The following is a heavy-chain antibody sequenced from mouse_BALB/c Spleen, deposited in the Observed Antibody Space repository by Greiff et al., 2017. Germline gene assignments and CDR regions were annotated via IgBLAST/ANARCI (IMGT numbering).Heavy chain of an antibody. CDR2: ISSGGSYT. Sequence: EVMLVESGGGLVKPGGSLKLSCAASGFTFSSYAMSWVRQSPEKRLEWVAEISSGGSYTYYPDTVTGRFTISRDNAKNTLYLEMSSLRSEDTAMYYCARDQGNGNYAFDYWGQGTTLTVSS. V-gene: IGHV5-9-4*01. D-gene: IGHD2-1*01. CDR3: ARDQGNGNYAFDY. CDR1: GFTFSSYA. J-gene: IGHJ2*01.